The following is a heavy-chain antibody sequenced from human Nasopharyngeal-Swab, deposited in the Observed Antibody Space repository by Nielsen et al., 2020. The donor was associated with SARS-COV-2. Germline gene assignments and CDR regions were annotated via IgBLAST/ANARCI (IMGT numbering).Heavy chain of an antibody. CDR3: ARYPMTYYYDSSGYPDDAFDI. D-gene: IGHD3-22*01. Sequence: GESLKISCAASGFTFSDHSMIWVRQAPGQGLEWVSYISGSGSTLYYADSVKGRITVSRDNAKSSVYLQMSSLRDEDTAVYYCARYPMTYYYDSSGYPDDAFDIWGQGTMVTVSS. CDR1: GFTFSDHS. V-gene: IGHV3-48*02. J-gene: IGHJ3*02. CDR2: ISGSGSTL.